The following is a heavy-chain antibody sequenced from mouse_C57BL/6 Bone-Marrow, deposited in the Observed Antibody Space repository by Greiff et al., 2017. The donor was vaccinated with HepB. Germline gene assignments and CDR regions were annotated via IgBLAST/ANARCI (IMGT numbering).Heavy chain of an antibody. CDR3: TRDNYDYDGYFDY. V-gene: IGHV5-9-1*02. CDR1: GFTFSSYA. Sequence: EVKVVESGEGLVKPGGSLKLSCAASGFTFSSYAMSWVRQTPEKRLEWVAYISSGGDYIYYADTVKGRFTISRDNARNTLYLQMSSLKSEDTAMYYCTRDNYDYDGYFDYWGQGTTLTVSS. D-gene: IGHD2-4*01. CDR2: ISSGGDYI. J-gene: IGHJ2*01.